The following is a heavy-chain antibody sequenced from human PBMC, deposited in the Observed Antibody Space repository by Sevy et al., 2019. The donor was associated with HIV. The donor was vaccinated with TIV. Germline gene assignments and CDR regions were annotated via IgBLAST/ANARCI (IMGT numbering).Heavy chain of an antibody. Sequence: ASVKVSCKTSGYTFTNYHITWVRQAPGKGLEWMGWITANNGNTNYAQSLQGRVTMTTDTSTSTAYMELRSLRSDDTAVYYCARAPSGSQGPDQYFRHWGQGTLVTVSS. CDR2: ITANNGNT. V-gene: IGHV1-18*01. CDR1: GYTFTNYH. CDR3: ARAPSGSQGPDQYFRH. J-gene: IGHJ1*01. D-gene: IGHD1-26*01.